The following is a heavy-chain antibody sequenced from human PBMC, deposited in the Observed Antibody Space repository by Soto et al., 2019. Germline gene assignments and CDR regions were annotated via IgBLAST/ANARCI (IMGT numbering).Heavy chain of an antibody. J-gene: IGHJ6*02. Sequence: GGSLRLSCAASGFTFSSYAMHWVRQAPGKGLEWVAVISYDGSNKYYADSVKGRFTISRDNSKNTLYLQMNSLRAEDTAVYYCARDRRFGELPSTYYYGMDVWGQGTTVTVSS. D-gene: IGHD3-10*01. CDR3: ARDRRFGELPSTYYYGMDV. CDR1: GFTFSSYA. V-gene: IGHV3-30-3*01. CDR2: ISYDGSNK.